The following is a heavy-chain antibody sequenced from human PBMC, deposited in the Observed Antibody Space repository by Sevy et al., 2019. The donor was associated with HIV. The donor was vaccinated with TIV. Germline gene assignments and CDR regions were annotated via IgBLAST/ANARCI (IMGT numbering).Heavy chain of an antibody. CDR1: GGSFSGYY. D-gene: IGHD7-27*01. CDR3: ARSDGSLGPNDY. J-gene: IGHJ4*02. Sequence: SETLSLTCAVYGGSFSGYYWSWIRQPPGKGLEWIGEINHSGSTNYNPSLKCRVTISVDTSKNQFSLKLSSVTAADTAVYYCARSDGSLGPNDYWGQGTLVTDSS. CDR2: INHSGST. V-gene: IGHV4-34*01.